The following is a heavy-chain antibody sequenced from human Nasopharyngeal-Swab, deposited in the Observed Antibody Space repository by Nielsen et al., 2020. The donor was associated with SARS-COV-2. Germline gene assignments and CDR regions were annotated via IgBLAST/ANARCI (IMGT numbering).Heavy chain of an antibody. CDR3: ASGWDYAQQA. CDR1: GDSFSSYQR. Sequence: SETLTLTCAVSGDSFSSYQRKHCLRPPPWTARDWIGEIFHSGSTNYSPSLKSRVTISVLQSMNRFSLKGTSVTAADTAVYYWASGWDYAQQAWGQGTLVTVSS. V-gene: IGHV4-4*02. CDR2: IFHSGST. D-gene: IGHD3-16*01. J-gene: IGHJ4*02.